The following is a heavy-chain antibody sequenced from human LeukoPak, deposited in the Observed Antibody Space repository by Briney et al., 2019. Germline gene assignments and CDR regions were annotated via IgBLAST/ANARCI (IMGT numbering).Heavy chain of an antibody. CDR1: GGSFSGYY. CDR3: ARDNGRDGYGYYFDY. Sequence: SETLSLTCAVYGGSFSGYYWSWIRQPPGKGLEWIGYIYHSGSTYYNPSLKSRVTISVDRSKNQFSLKLSSVTAADTAVYYCARDNGRDGYGYYFDYWGQGTLVTVSS. CDR2: IYHSGST. V-gene: IGHV4-34*01. J-gene: IGHJ4*02. D-gene: IGHD5-24*01.